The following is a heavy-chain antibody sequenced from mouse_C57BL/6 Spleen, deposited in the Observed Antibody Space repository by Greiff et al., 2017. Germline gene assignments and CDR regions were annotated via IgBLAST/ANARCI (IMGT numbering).Heavy chain of an antibody. Sequence: QVQLQQPGAELVKPGASVKLSCKASGYTFTSYWMQWVKQRPGQGLEWTGEIDPSDSYTNYNQKFKGKATLTVDTSSSTAYMQLSSLTSEDSAVYYCARFTTVVARNYFDYWGQGTTLTVSS. D-gene: IGHD1-1*01. CDR1: GYTFTSYW. J-gene: IGHJ2*01. V-gene: IGHV1-50*01. CDR3: ARFTTVVARNYFDY. CDR2: IDPSDSYT.